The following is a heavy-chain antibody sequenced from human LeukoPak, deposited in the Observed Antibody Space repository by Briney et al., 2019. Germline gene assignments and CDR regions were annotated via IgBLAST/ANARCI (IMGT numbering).Heavy chain of an antibody. CDR3: ARQRGTTVTTYQVY. CDR1: GFTFSSYW. J-gene: IGHJ4*02. CDR2: INTDGSST. V-gene: IGHV3-74*01. Sequence: GGSLRLSCAAAGFTFSSYWMHWVRQAPGKGLVWVSRINTDGSSTSYADSVKGRLTISRDNAKNTLYLQMNSLRAEDTAVCYCARQRGTTVTTYQVYWGQGTLVTVSS. D-gene: IGHD4-17*01.